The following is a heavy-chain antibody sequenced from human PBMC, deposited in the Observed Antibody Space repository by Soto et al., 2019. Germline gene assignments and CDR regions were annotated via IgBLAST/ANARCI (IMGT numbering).Heavy chain of an antibody. Sequence: SETLSLTCAVSGGSISSGGYSWSWIRQPPGKGLEWIGYIYHSGSTYYNPSLKSRVTISVDRSKNQFSLKLSSVTAADTAVYYCARARSNQYYDFCSAGPWYDPWGQGTLVTVSS. CDR1: GGSISSGGYS. CDR3: ARARSNQYYDFCSAGPWYDP. D-gene: IGHD3-3*01. J-gene: IGHJ5*02. CDR2: IYHSGST. V-gene: IGHV4-30-2*01.